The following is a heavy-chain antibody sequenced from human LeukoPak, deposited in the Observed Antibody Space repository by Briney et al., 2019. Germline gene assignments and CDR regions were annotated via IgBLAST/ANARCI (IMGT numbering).Heavy chain of an antibody. J-gene: IGHJ5*02. D-gene: IGHD2-15*01. CDR3: AKDIVVVVAAETNWFDP. Sequence: GGSLRLSCAASGFTFSSYAMSWVRQAPGKGLEWVSAISGSGGSTYYADSLKGRFTISRDNSKNTLYLQMSSLRAEDTAVYYCAKDIVVVVAAETNWFDPWGQGTLVTVSS. V-gene: IGHV3-23*01. CDR2: ISGSGGST. CDR1: GFTFSSYA.